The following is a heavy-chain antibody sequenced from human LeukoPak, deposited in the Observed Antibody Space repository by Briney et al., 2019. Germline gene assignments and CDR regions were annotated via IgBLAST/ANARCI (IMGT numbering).Heavy chain of an antibody. CDR2: INHSGST. J-gene: IGHJ4*02. CDR1: GGSISSGGYY. D-gene: IGHD2-2*01. Sequence: RPSQTLSLTCTVSGGSISSGGYYWSWIRQPPGKGLEWIGEINHSGSTNYNPSLKSRVTISVDTSKNQFSLKLSSVTAADTAVYYCARVKGGGVVVPAAIDYWGQGTLVTVSS. V-gene: IGHV4-30-2*01. CDR3: ARVKGGGVVVPAAIDY.